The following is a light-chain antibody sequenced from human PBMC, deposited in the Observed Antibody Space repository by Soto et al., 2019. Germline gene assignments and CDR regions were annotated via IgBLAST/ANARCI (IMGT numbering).Light chain of an antibody. J-gene: IGKJ1*01. V-gene: IGKV3-20*01. Sequence: EILFTQSPATLSLSPGERVTLSCRASQSISNSLAWYQQKPGQAPRLLIYDASNRATGIPDRFSGSGSGTDFTLTIVRLEPEDFEVYYCQQYGTSPRTFGQGTKVDIK. CDR3: QQYGTSPRT. CDR2: DAS. CDR1: QSISNS.